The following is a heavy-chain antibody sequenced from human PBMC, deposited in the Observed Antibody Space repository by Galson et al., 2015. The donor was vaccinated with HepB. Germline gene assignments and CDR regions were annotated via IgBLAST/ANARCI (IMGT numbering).Heavy chain of an antibody. V-gene: IGHV4-30-4*01. CDR3: ARVPAAIPYYYGMDV. J-gene: IGHJ6*04. CDR1: GGSISSGDYY. CDR2: IYYSGST. Sequence: LSLTCTVSGGSISSGDYYWSWIRQPPGKGLEWIGYIYYSGSTYYNPSLKSRVTISVDTSKNQFSLKLSSVTAADTAVYYCARVPAAIPYYYGMDVWGKGTTVTVSS. D-gene: IGHD2-2*01.